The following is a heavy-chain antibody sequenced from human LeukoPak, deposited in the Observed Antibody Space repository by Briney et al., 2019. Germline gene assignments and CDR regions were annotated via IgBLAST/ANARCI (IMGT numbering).Heavy chain of an antibody. CDR2: INPDSGGT. CDR1: GYTLTGYY. V-gene: IGHV1-2*02. CDR3: ARDEITVAGTGFDY. D-gene: IGHD6-19*01. Sequence: ASVKVSCKASGYTLTGYYMHWVRQAPGQGLEWMGWINPDSGGTNYAQKFQGRVTLTRDTSISTAYMELSRLRSDDTAVYYCARDEITVAGTGFDYWGQGTLVAVSS. J-gene: IGHJ4*02.